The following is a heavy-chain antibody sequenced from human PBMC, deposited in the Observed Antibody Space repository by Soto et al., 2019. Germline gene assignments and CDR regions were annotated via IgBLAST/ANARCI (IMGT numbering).Heavy chain of an antibody. D-gene: IGHD3-16*01. CDR1: GGSVSSGSYY. Sequence: QVQLQESGPGLVKPSETLSLTCTVSGGSVSSGSYYWSWIRQPPGKGLEWIGYIYYSGSTNYNPSLNSPLTISVDTSKNQFSLKLSSVTAADTTVYYCARDRIMITFGGVTWGFDPWGQGTLVTVSS. J-gene: IGHJ5*02. V-gene: IGHV4-61*01. CDR2: IYYSGST. CDR3: ARDRIMITFGGVTWGFDP.